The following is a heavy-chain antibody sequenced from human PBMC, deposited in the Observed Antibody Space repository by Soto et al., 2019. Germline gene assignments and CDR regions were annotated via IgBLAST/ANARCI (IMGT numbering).Heavy chain of an antibody. J-gene: IGHJ4*02. Sequence: GGSLRLSCAAPELSFSNYWMHWVRQAPGKGLVWVSYINSDGSTTNYADSVKGRFTISRDNAKTTLYLQMNSLRAEDTAVYFCARGWESVPVTTFDFWGQGTLVTVSS. CDR2: INSDGSTT. D-gene: IGHD4-17*01. CDR1: ELSFSNYW. CDR3: ARGWESVPVTTFDF. V-gene: IGHV3-74*01.